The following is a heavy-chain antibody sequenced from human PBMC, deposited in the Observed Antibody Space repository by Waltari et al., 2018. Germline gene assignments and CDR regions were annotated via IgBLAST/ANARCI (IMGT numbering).Heavy chain of an antibody. CDR2: IYYSGST. Sequence: QVQLQESGPGLVKPSETLSLTCTVSGGSISSHYWSWIRQPPGKGLEWIGYIYYSGSTNYNPSLKSRVTISVDTSKNQCSLKLSSVTAADTAVYYCAREKAAAGFDYWGQGTLVTVSS. CDR1: GGSISSHY. CDR3: AREKAAAGFDY. V-gene: IGHV4-59*11. D-gene: IGHD6-13*01. J-gene: IGHJ4*02.